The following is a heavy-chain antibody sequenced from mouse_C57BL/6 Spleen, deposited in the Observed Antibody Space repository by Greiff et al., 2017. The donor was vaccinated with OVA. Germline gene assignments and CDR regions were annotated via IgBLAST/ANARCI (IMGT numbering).Heavy chain of an antibody. CDR3: ASRYYGSSYFDY. Sequence: EVQLQQSGPELVKPGASVKISCKASGYSFTGYYMNWVKQSPEKSLEWIGEINPSTGGTTYNQKFKAKATLTVDKSSSTAYMQLKSLTSEDSAVYNCASRYYGSSYFDYWGQGTTLTVSS. CDR1: GYSFTGYY. V-gene: IGHV1-42*01. D-gene: IGHD1-1*01. J-gene: IGHJ2*01. CDR2: INPSTGGT.